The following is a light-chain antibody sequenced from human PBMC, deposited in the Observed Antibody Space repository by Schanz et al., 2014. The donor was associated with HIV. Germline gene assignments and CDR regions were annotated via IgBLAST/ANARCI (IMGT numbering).Light chain of an antibody. Sequence: EIVLTQSPGTLSLSPGARATLSCRASQTVSSTYLAWYQQKPGQTPRLLIYDASNRATGIPDRFSGTGSGTYFALTISRLEPGDFAVYYCQQYGGSPLITFGQGTRLEIK. J-gene: IGKJ5*01. V-gene: IGKV3-20*01. CDR2: DAS. CDR1: QTVSSTY. CDR3: QQYGGSPLIT.